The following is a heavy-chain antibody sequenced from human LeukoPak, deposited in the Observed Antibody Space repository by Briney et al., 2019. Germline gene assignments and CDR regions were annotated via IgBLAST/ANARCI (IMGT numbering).Heavy chain of an antibody. V-gene: IGHV3-7*01. J-gene: IGHJ6*03. D-gene: IGHD4-17*01. Sequence: PGGSLRLSCAASGFTFSSYWMSWVRQAPGKGLEWVANIKQDGSEKYYVDSVKGRFTISRDNAKNSLYPQMNSLRAEDTAVYYCAKGMTTGPRSVYHYMDVWGKGTTVTVSS. CDR2: IKQDGSEK. CDR1: GFTFSSYW. CDR3: AKGMTTGPRSVYHYMDV.